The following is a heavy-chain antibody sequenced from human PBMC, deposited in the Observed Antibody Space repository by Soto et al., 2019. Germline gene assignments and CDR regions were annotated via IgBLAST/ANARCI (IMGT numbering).Heavy chain of an antibody. Sequence: SETLSLTCAVYGGSFSGYYWSWIRQPPGKGLEWIGEINHSGSTNYNPSLKSRVTISVDTSKNQFSLKLSSVTAADTAVYYCARSRRAVRGVTGAGYYYHYYGMAVWGQGTTVTVSS. V-gene: IGHV4-34*01. J-gene: IGHJ6*02. D-gene: IGHD3-10*01. CDR2: INHSGST. CDR3: ARSRRAVRGVTGAGYYYHYYGMAV. CDR1: GGSFSGYY.